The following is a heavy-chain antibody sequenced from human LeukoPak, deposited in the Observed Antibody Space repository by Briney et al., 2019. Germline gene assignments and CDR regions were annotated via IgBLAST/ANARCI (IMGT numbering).Heavy chain of an antibody. D-gene: IGHD2-15*01. Sequence: ASVKVSCKASGYTFTSYGISWVRQAPGQGLEWMGWISAYNGNTNYAQKLQGRVTMTTDTSTSTAYMELRSLRSDDTAVYYCVRDRYVVAATPVAYWGQGTLVTVSS. CDR1: GYTFTSYG. CDR2: ISAYNGNT. J-gene: IGHJ4*02. CDR3: VRDRYVVAATPVAY. V-gene: IGHV1-18*01.